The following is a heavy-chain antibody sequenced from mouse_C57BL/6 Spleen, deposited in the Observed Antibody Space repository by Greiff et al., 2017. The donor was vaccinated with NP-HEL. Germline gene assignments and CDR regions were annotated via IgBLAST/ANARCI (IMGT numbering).Heavy chain of an antibody. CDR2: INPNNGGT. CDR1: GYTFTDYY. Sequence: DVQLQESGPELVKPGASVKISCKASGYTFTDYYMNWVKQSHGKSLEWIGDINPNNGGTSYNQKFKGKATLTVDKSSSTAYMELRSLTSEDSAVYYCARGPYFDYWGQGTTLTVSS. CDR3: ARGPYFDY. V-gene: IGHV1-26*01. J-gene: IGHJ2*01.